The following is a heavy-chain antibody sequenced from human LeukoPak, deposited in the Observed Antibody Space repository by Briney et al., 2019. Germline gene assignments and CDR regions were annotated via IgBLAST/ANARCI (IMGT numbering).Heavy chain of an antibody. J-gene: IGHJ4*02. CDR3: ARGFGVGYFDY. Sequence: SETLSLTCAVSGGXISSGGYSWSWIRQPPGRGLEWIGYIYHSGSTYYNPSLKSRVTISVDRSKNQFSLKLSSVTAADTAVYYCARGFGVGYFDYWGQGTLVTVSS. CDR2: IYHSGST. V-gene: IGHV4-30-2*01. D-gene: IGHD3-3*01. CDR1: GGXISSGGYS.